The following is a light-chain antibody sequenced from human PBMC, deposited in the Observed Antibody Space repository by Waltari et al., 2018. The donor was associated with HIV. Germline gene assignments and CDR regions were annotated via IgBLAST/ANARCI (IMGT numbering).Light chain of an antibody. J-gene: IGLJ1*01. CDR1: SSDVGGYKH. CDR2: DVS. Sequence: QSALTQPRSVSGSPSQSVNIPCTGSSSDVGGYKHVSWYEQHPGKAPSLMIYDVSKRPSGVPDLFSGSTSGNTASLTISGLQADDDADYYCCSDAGSYSYVFGTGTKVTVL. CDR3: CSDAGSYSYV. V-gene: IGLV2-11*01.